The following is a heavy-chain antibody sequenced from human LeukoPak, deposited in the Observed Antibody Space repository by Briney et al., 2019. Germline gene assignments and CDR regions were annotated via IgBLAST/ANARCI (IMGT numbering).Heavy chain of an antibody. Sequence: GQSLKFSCKVAGYSFTSYCIGWVRQMPGNGLEWMGIIYPGDSGPTYSPSFQGQVTISVDKSINAAYLQWSSLQASDTAMYYCGMSGDRVPLQDDVFDVWGQGTMVTVST. CDR1: GYSFTSYC. D-gene: IGHD1-26*01. CDR3: GMSGDRVPLQDDVFDV. CDR2: IYPGDSGP. J-gene: IGHJ3*01. V-gene: IGHV5-51*01.